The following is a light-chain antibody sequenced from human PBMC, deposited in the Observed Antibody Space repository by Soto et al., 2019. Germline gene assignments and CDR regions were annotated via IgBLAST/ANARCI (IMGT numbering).Light chain of an antibody. CDR2: DAS. V-gene: IGKV3-11*01. CDR1: QSVSSY. CDR3: QQRSNWPLS. J-gene: IGKJ4*01. Sequence: EIVLTQSPATLSLSPGERATLSCRASQSVSSYLAWYQQKPGQAPRLLIYDASNRATGIPARFSGSWSGTDFTLTISSLEPEDFAVYYCQQRSNWPLSFGGGTTVEIK.